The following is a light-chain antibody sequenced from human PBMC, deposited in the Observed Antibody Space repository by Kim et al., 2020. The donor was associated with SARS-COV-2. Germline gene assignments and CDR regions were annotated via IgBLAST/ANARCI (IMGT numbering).Light chain of an antibody. V-gene: IGLV2-23*02. CDR1: SSDVGNSNL. CDR2: EVT. Sequence: QSALTQQASVSGSPGQSITISCTGTSSDVGNSNLVSWYQQHPGKAPKLMIYEVTKRPSGVSNRFSGSKSAYTASLTISGLQAEDEGDYYCCSYARNYTGVFGGGTKVTVL. J-gene: IGLJ3*02. CDR3: CSYARNYTGV.